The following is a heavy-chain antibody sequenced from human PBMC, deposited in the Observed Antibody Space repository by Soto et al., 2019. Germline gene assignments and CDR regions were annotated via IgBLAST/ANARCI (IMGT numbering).Heavy chain of an antibody. V-gene: IGHV3-33*01. J-gene: IGHJ3*02. D-gene: IGHD3-9*01. Sequence: GGSLRLSCPASGFTFSSYGMHWVRQAPGKGLEWVAVMWYDGSNKYYADSVKGRFTISRDNSKNTLYLQMNSLRAEDTAVYYCARDNYDILTGYPPDAFDIWGQGTMVTVSS. CDR2: MWYDGSNK. CDR3: ARDNYDILTGYPPDAFDI. CDR1: GFTFSSYG.